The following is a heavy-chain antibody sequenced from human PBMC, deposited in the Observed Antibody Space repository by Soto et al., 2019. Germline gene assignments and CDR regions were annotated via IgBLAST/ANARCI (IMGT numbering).Heavy chain of an antibody. J-gene: IGHJ6*03. CDR2: MNPNSGNT. Sequence: ASVKVACKASGYTFSSYDMNWVRQATGQGLEWMGWMNPNSGNTGYAQKFQGRVTMTRNTSISTAYMELSSLRSEDTAVYYCARGLGAIFGVVIYYYMDVWGKGTTVTVSS. CDR1: GYTFSSYD. V-gene: IGHV1-8*01. D-gene: IGHD3-3*01. CDR3: ARGLGAIFGVVIYYYMDV.